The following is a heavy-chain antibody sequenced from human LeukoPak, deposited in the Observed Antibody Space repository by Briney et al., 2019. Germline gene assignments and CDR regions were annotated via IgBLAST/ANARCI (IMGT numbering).Heavy chain of an antibody. J-gene: IGHJ4*02. Sequence: GGSLRLSCAASGFTFSSYAMSWVRQAPGKGLEWVSTISGSGDSTYYADSVKGRFTISRDNSKNTLYLQMNSLRAEDTAVYYCAKDSLGSGGYYSDLWGQGTLVTVSS. CDR1: GFTFSSYA. CDR2: ISGSGDST. CDR3: AKDSLGSGGYYSDL. V-gene: IGHV3-23*01. D-gene: IGHD3-10*01.